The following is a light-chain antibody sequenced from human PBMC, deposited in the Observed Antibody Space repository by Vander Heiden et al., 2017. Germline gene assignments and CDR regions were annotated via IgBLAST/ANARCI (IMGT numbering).Light chain of an antibody. CDR3: QAWDSSTHVV. Sequence: SELTQPPSVSVSPGQTATIPCSGDKLGDKYACWYQQKPGQSPVLVIYQDSKRPSGIPERFSGSNSGNTATLTISGTQAMDEADYYCQAWDSSTHVVFGGGTKLTVL. J-gene: IGLJ2*01. CDR2: QDS. V-gene: IGLV3-1*01. CDR1: KLGDKY.